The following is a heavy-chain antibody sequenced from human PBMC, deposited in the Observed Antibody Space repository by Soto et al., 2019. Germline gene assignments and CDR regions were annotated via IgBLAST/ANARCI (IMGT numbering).Heavy chain of an antibody. CDR1: GGSISSYY. D-gene: IGHD5-12*01. Sequence: LSLTCTVSGGSISSYYWSWIRQPPGKGLEWIGYIYYSGSTNYNPSLKSRVTISVDTSKNQFSLKLSSVTAADTAVYYCARDRRADGYNYDYYYYGMDVWGQGTTVTVSS. CDR2: IYYSGST. V-gene: IGHV4-59*01. CDR3: ARDRRADGYNYDYYYYGMDV. J-gene: IGHJ6*02.